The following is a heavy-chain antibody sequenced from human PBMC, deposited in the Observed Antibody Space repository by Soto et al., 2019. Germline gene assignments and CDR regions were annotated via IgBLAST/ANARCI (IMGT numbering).Heavy chain of an antibody. CDR3: VRIEILIVETDYLDY. V-gene: IGHV1-2*02. CDR1: GYSFTGYY. CDR2: INPDTGHT. J-gene: IGHJ4*02. Sequence: QVQLMQSGAEVKEPGASVKVSCKASGYSFTGYYIHWVRQAPGTGLESLGWINPDTGHTVYAQKFQGRITLTRDSSINTAVMELRRLRSDDTAVYYCVRIEILIVETDYLDYWGQGTLVTVCS. D-gene: IGHD2-21*02.